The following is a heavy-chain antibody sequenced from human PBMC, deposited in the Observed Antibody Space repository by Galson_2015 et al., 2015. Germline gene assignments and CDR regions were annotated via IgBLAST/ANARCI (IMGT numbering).Heavy chain of an antibody. CDR1: GFTFSDAW. J-gene: IGHJ2*01. CDR3: AAVRVSSTWYYRVPGAYCYFEL. V-gene: IGHV3-15*01. CDR2: IKGKTDGGAT. D-gene: IGHD6-13*01. Sequence: SLRLSCAASGFTFSDAWMTWVRQAPGKGLEWVGHIKGKTDGGATDFAAPVRGRFTVSRDDSKDTLYLQMNSLKTEDTAVYYCAAVRVSSTWYYRVPGAYCYFELWGRGTLVTVSS.